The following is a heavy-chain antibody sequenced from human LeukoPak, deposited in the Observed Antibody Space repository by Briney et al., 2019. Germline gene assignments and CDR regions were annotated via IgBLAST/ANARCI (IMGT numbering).Heavy chain of an antibody. Sequence: ASVKVSCKASGYTFTGYYMHWVRQAPGQGLEWMGWINPNSGCTNYAQKFQGRVTMTRDTSISTAYMELSRLRSDDTAVYYCARGSPGYSSSWANFDYWGQGTLVTVSS. CDR1: GYTFTGYY. CDR2: INPNSGCT. J-gene: IGHJ4*02. V-gene: IGHV1-2*02. CDR3: ARGSPGYSSSWANFDY. D-gene: IGHD6-13*01.